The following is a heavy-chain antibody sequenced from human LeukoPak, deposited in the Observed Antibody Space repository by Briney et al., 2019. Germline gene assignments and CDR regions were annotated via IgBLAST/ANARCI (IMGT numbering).Heavy chain of an antibody. Sequence: GGSLRLSCAASGFNFSTYWMHWVRQAPWKGLVWVACINSDGTSPTYADSVKGRFTISRDNAKNSLYLQMNSLRAEHTALYYCAKGTAAAGTRDAFDIWGQGTMVTVSS. D-gene: IGHD6-13*01. CDR3: AKGTAAAGTRDAFDI. CDR2: INSDGTSP. CDR1: GFNFSTYW. V-gene: IGHV3-74*01. J-gene: IGHJ3*02.